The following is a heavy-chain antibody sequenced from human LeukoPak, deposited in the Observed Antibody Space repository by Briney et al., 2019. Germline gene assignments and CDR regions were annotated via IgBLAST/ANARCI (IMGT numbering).Heavy chain of an antibody. CDR2: IGTAGDT. Sequence: PGGSLRLSCAASGFTFSSHDMHWVRQATGKGLEWVSTIGTAGDTYYPGSVKGRFTISRENAKNSLYLQMNILEAGDTAVYYCARGGPGYYLDYWGQGTLVTVSP. CDR1: GFTFSSHD. J-gene: IGHJ4*02. V-gene: IGHV3-13*01. CDR3: ARGGPGYYLDY.